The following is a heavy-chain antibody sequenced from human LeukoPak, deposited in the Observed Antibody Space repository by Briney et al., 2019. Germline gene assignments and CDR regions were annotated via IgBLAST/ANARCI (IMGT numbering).Heavy chain of an antibody. D-gene: IGHD3-3*01. CDR2: INPNSGGT. Sequence: ASVKVSCKASGYTFTGYYMHWVRQAPGQGLEWMGWINPNSGGTNYAQKFQGRVTMTRDTSISTAYMELSRLRSDDTAVYYCARPLESYYYYGMDVWGQGTTVTVPS. V-gene: IGHV1-2*02. CDR1: GYTFTGYY. CDR3: ARPLESYYYYGMDV. J-gene: IGHJ6*02.